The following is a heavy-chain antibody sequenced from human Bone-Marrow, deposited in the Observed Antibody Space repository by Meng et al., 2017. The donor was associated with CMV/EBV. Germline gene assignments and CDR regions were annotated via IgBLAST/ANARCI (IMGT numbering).Heavy chain of an antibody. V-gene: IGHV1-2*02. CDR3: SYGSGSYYPFDY. D-gene: IGHD3-10*01. J-gene: IGHJ4*02. Sequence: QVQRVKSGAEGKRPGASVKVSCKASGYTFTGYYMHWVRQAPGQGLEWMGWINPNSGGTNYAQKFQGRVTMTRDTSISTAYMELSRLRSDDTAVYYCSYGSGSYYPFDYWGQGTLVTVSS. CDR1: GYTFTGYY. CDR2: INPNSGGT.